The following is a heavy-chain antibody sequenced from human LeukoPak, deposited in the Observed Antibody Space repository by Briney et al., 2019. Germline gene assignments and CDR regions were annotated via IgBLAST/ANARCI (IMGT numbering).Heavy chain of an antibody. D-gene: IGHD2-2*02. CDR2: ISAYNGNT. Sequence: ASVKVSCKASGYTFTSYGISWVRQAPGQGLEWMGWISAYNGNTNYAQKLQGRVTMTTDTSTSTAYMELRSLRSDDTAVYYCARDGGARGGYCSSTSCYTGRYFDYWGQGTLVTVSS. J-gene: IGHJ4*02. V-gene: IGHV1-18*01. CDR1: GYTFTSYG. CDR3: ARDGGARGGYCSSTSCYTGRYFDY.